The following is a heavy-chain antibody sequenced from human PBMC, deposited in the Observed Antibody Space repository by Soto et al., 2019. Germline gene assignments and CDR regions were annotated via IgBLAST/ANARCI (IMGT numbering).Heavy chain of an antibody. D-gene: IGHD3-22*01. CDR3: ARGYYYDSSNLIGGLGFDY. Sequence: QVQLVQSGAEVKKPGSSVKVSCKASGGTFSSYAISWVRQAPGQGLEWMGGIIPIFGTANYAQKFQGRVTITADESTSTAYMELSSLRSEDTAVYYCARGYYYDSSNLIGGLGFDYWGQGTLVTVSS. CDR2: IIPIFGTA. V-gene: IGHV1-69*01. J-gene: IGHJ4*02. CDR1: GGTFSSYA.